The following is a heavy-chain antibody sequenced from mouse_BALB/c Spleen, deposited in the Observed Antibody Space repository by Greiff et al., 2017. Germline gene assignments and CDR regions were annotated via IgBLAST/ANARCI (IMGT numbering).Heavy chain of an antibody. CDR2: IRLKSNNYAT. D-gene: IGHD1-2*01. Sequence: DVKLVESGGGLVQPGGSMKLSCVASGFTFSNYWMNWVRQSPEKGLEWVAEIRLKSNNYATHYAESVKGRFTISRDDSKSSVYLQMNNLRAEDTGIYYCTRDYGYVYAMDYWGQGTSVTVSS. CDR3: TRDYGYVYAMDY. CDR1: GFTFSNYW. J-gene: IGHJ4*01. V-gene: IGHV6-6*02.